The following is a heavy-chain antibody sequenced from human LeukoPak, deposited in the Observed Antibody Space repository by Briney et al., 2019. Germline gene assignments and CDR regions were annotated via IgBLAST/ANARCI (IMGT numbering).Heavy chain of an antibody. J-gene: IGHJ4*02. D-gene: IGHD3-10*01. V-gene: IGHV3-48*03. Sequence: GGSLRLSCAASGFTFSSYEMNWVRQAPGKGLEWVSYISSSGSTIYYADSVKGRFTISRDNAKNSLYLQMNSLRAEDTAVYYCAPQEYYFDYWGQGTLVTVSS. CDR2: ISSSGSTI. CDR1: GFTFSSYE. CDR3: APQEYYFDY.